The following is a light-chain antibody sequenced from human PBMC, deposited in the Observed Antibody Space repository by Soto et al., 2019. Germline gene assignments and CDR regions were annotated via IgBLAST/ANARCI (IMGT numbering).Light chain of an antibody. CDR3: QQYDSYSPRT. J-gene: IGKJ1*01. Sequence: DIQMTQSPSTLSASVGDRVTITCRASRNINSWVAWYQQKPGKAPKVLIYDASSLESGVPSRFSGSGSGTYFTLTISSLQPDDFATYYCQQYDSYSPRTFGQGTKVEIK. V-gene: IGKV1-5*01. CDR1: RNINSW. CDR2: DAS.